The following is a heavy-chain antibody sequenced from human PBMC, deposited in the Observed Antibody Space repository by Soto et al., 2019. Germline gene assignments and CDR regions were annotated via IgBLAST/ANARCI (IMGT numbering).Heavy chain of an antibody. CDR3: ARAYYDFWSGKNWFDP. V-gene: IGHV3-23*01. CDR2: ISGSGGST. CDR1: GSTFSSYA. Sequence: LRLSCAASGSTFSSYAMSWVRQAPGKGLEWVSAISGSGGSTYYADSVKGRFTISRDNSKNTLYLQMNSLRAEDTAVYYCARAYYDFWSGKNWFDPWGRGTLVTVSS. D-gene: IGHD3-3*01. J-gene: IGHJ5*02.